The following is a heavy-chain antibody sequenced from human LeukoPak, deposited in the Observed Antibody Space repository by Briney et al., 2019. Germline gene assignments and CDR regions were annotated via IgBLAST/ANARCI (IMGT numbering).Heavy chain of an antibody. CDR1: GGSISSYY. CDR2: IYYSGST. V-gene: IGHV4-59*01. J-gene: IGHJ6*02. Sequence: SETLSLTCTVSGGSISSYYWRWIRQPPGKGLEWIGYIYYSGSTNYNPSLKSRVTISVDTSKNQFSLKLSSVTAADTAVYYCARDNYYGMDLWGRGTTVTVSS. CDR3: ARDNYYGMDL.